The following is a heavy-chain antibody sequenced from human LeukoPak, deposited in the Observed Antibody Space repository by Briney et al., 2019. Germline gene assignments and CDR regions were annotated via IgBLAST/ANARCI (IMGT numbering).Heavy chain of an antibody. CDR3: AKMGDAAGTHFDY. CDR1: GFTFSSYA. J-gene: IGHJ4*02. D-gene: IGHD6-13*01. Sequence: GGSLRLSCAASGFTFSSYAMSWVRQAPGKGLEWVSAISGSGGSTYYADSMKGRFTISRDNSKNTLYLQMNSLRAEDTAVYYCAKMGDAAGTHFDYWGQGTLVTVSS. CDR2: ISGSGGST. V-gene: IGHV3-23*01.